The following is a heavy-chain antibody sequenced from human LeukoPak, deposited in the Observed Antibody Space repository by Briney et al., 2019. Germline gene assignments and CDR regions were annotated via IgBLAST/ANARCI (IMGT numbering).Heavy chain of an antibody. CDR3: ARVMVGATLFDY. V-gene: IGHV3-21*01. CDR2: ISSSSSYI. J-gene: IGHJ4*02. Sequence: GGSLRLSCAASGFTFSSYSMNWVRQAPGKGLEWVSSISSSSSYIYYADSVKGRFTISRDNAKNSLYLQMNSLRAEDTAVYYCARVMVGATLFDYWGQGTLGTVSS. D-gene: IGHD1-26*01. CDR1: GFTFSSYS.